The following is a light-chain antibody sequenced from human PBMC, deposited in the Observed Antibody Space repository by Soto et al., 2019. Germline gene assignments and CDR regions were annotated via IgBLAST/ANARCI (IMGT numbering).Light chain of an antibody. CDR2: DAS. CDR3: QHYERLPWT. CDR1: HDVTHY. Sequence: DIQMTQSPSSLSASIGDRVTITCRASHDVTHYVNWFQQKPGKAPKLLIYDASSLTKGVPPRFSGRGSGTVFTFTITSLQPEDIATYYCQHYERLPWTFGQGTQVDIK. J-gene: IGKJ1*01. V-gene: IGKV1-33*01.